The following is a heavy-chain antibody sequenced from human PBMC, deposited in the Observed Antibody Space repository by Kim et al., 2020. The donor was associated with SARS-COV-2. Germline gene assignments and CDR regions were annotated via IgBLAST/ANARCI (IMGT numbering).Heavy chain of an antibody. V-gene: IGHV3-23*01. CDR3: AKDYGSGSYYNRWYFDL. D-gene: IGHD3-10*01. CDR2: ISGSGGST. Sequence: GGSLRLSCAASGFTFSSYAMSWVRQAPGKGLEWVSGISGSGGSTYYADSVKGRFTISRDNSKSTLYLQMNSLRAEDTAVYYCAKDYGSGSYYNRWYFDLWGRGTLVTVSS. CDR1: GFTFSSYA. J-gene: IGHJ2*01.